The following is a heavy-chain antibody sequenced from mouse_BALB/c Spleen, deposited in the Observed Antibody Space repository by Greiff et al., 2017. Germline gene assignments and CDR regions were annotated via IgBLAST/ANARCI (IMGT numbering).Heavy chain of an antibody. CDR1: GYTFSSYW. CDR3: ARGGNYDAMDY. CDR2: ILPGSGST. D-gene: IGHD2-1*01. V-gene: IGHV1-9*01. Sequence: VKLVESGAELMKPGASVKISCKATGYTFSSYWIEWVKQRPGHGLEWIGEILPGSGSTNYNEKFKGKATFTADTSSNTAYMQLSSLTSEDSAVYYCARGGNYDAMDYWGQGTSVTVSS. J-gene: IGHJ4*01.